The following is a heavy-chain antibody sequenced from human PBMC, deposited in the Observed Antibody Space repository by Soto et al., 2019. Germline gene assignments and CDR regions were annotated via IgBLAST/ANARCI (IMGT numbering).Heavy chain of an antibody. Sequence: QVQLVQSGAEVKKPGASVKVSCKASGYTFTSYGISWVRQAPGQGLEWMGWISAYNGNTNYAQKLQGRVTMTTDTXTXRAYKERRRLRSDDTAVYYCAGNMRAVAGGDDAVDIWGPGTMVTVSS. CDR1: GYTFTSYG. CDR3: AGNMRAVAGGDDAVDI. J-gene: IGHJ3*02. V-gene: IGHV1-18*01. D-gene: IGHD6-19*01. CDR2: ISAYNGNT.